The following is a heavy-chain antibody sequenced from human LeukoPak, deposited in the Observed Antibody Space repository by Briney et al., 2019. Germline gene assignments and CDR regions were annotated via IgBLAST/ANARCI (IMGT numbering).Heavy chain of an antibody. V-gene: IGHV4-30-4*02. CDR1: GGSISGGYYY. CDR2: IYYSGST. CDR3: ARELDYSNMAFDP. Sequence: KPSETLSLTCTVSGGSISGGYYYWSWIRQPPGKGLEWIGYIYYSGSTYYNPSLKSRITISVDTSKNQFSLKLSSVTAADTAVYYCARELDYSNMAFDPWGQGTLVTISS. D-gene: IGHD4-11*01. J-gene: IGHJ5*02.